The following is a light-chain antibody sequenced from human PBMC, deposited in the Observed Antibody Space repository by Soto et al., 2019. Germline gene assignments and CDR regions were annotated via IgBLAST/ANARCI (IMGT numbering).Light chain of an antibody. J-gene: IGKJ2*01. CDR2: LDS. CDR1: QSLLHSNGYNY. V-gene: IGKV2-28*01. Sequence: IVMTQSPLSLPVTPGEPASISCRSSQSLLHSNGYNYLDWYLQKPWQSPRLLPYLDSHRASRRHDRFSGSGSGTDFTLKISRVEAEDVGVYYCMQALQTPLYTFGQGTKVDIK. CDR3: MQALQTPLYT.